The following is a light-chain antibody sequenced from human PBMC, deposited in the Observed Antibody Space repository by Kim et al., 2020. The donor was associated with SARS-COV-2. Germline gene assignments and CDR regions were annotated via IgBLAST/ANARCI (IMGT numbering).Light chain of an antibody. Sequence: SYELTQPPSVSVSPGQTARITCSGDALPKQYAYWYQQKPGQAPVLVIYKDSERPSGIPERFSGSSSGKTVTLTISGVQAEDEADYYCQSADSSGTSLVFGGGTQLTVL. CDR2: KDS. V-gene: IGLV3-25*03. CDR1: ALPKQY. CDR3: QSADSSGTSLV. J-gene: IGLJ2*01.